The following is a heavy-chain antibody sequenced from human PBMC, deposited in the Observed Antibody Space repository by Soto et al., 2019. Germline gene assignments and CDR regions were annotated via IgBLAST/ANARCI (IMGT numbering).Heavy chain of an antibody. J-gene: IGHJ4*02. Sequence: QVQLVQSGAEVKKPGASVKVSCKDSGYTFSNDGIAWVRQAPGQGLEWMGWCSTYNGNTEYAQNLQGRVTMTTYKSTSTAYRELRSLISDDTAVYYCARASYGDPVEYWCQGLRVTVS. CDR1: GYTFSNDG. CDR2: CSTYNGNT. V-gene: IGHV1-18*04. D-gene: IGHD4-17*01. CDR3: ARASYGDPVEY.